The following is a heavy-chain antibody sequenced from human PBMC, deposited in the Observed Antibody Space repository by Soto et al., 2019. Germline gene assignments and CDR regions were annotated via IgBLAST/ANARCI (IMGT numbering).Heavy chain of an antibody. J-gene: IGHJ4*02. CDR2: IYPGDSDT. CDR1: GYSVTSYW. D-gene: IGHD6-19*01. Sequence: PXESLTISCKGSGYSVTSYWIGLVRQMPGKGLEWMGIIYPGDSDTRYSPSFQGQVAFSADKSISTAYLQWSGLKASDTAIYYCARRLSTGWFFDFWGQGTLVTVSS. CDR3: ARRLSTGWFFDF. V-gene: IGHV5-51*01.